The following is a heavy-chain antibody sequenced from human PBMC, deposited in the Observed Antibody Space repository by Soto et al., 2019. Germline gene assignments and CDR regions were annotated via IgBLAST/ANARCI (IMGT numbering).Heavy chain of an antibody. CDR1: GYTLTELS. J-gene: IGHJ4*02. CDR3: ATMRGFFEF. CDR2: ITGSGDKT. D-gene: IGHD3-22*01. V-gene: IGHV3-23*01. Sequence: SCKVSGYTLTELSMHWVRQTPGKGLEWVSAITGSGDKTYYADSVEGRFTISRDNSKDTHYLQMSSLRAEDTARYYCATMRGFFEFWGQGTLVTVSS.